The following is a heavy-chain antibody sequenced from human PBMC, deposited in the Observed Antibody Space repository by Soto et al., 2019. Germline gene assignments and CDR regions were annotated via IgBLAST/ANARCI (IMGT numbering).Heavy chain of an antibody. CDR1: GDSVSSNSAA. CDR3: ARDPVLDSSSRFDY. CDR2: TYYRSKWYN. Sequence: PSQTLSLTCAISGDSVSSNSAAWNWIRQSPSRDLEWLGRTYYRSKWYNDYAVSVKRRITINPDTSKNQFSLQLNSVTPEDTAVYYCARDPVLDSSSRFDYWGQGTLVTVSS. D-gene: IGHD6-6*01. J-gene: IGHJ4*02. V-gene: IGHV6-1*01.